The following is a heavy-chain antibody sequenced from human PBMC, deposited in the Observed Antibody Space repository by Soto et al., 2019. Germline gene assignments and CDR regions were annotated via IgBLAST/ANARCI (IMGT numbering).Heavy chain of an antibody. CDR2: IYPGDSDT. CDR3: ARLQQSSTSYDY. D-gene: IGHD2-2*01. J-gene: IGHJ4*02. CDR1: GYSFTSYW. V-gene: IGHV5-51*01. Sequence: PGESLKISCKVAGYSFTSYWIGWVRHMPGKGLEWMGIIYPGDSDTRYSPSFQGQVTISADKSISTAYLQWSSLKASDTAMYYCARLQQSSTSYDYWGQGTLVTVSS.